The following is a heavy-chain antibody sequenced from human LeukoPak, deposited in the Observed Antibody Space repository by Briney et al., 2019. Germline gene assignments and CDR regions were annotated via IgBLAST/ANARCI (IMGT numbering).Heavy chain of an antibody. CDR2: IDEDGSET. J-gene: IGHJ4*02. CDR1: GFTFSNYW. Sequence: GGSLRLSCEVSGFTFSNYWMMWVRQAPGKGLEWVASIDEDGSETNYVDSVTGRFTVSRDHAKNSLFLQMNSLRAEDTAVYYCARTRLWPTGTFDYWGQGTLVTVSS. D-gene: IGHD5-18*01. CDR3: ARTRLWPTGTFDY. V-gene: IGHV3-7*01.